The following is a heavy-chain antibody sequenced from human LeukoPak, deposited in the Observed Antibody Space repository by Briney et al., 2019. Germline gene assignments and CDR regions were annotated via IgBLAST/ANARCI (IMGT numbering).Heavy chain of an antibody. CDR1: GFTFSSYA. V-gene: IGHV3-23*01. CDR3: AKKRIAAAGKTDFDY. Sequence: SGGSLRLSCAASGFTFSSYAVSWVRQAPGKGLEWVSLISGSGSITYYADSVKGRFTISRDNSKNTVYLQMNSLRAEDTAVYYCAKKRIAAAGKTDFDYWGQGTLVTVSS. J-gene: IGHJ4*02. CDR2: ISGSGSIT. D-gene: IGHD6-13*01.